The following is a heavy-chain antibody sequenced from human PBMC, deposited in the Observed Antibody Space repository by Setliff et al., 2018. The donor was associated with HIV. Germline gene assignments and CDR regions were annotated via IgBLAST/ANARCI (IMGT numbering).Heavy chain of an antibody. V-gene: IGHV4-4*08. CDR2: IYTSGST. D-gene: IGHD3-3*01. J-gene: IGHJ6*03. CDR1: GGSISSYY. CDR3: ARCYYNFWSGYPLDYMDV. Sequence: PSETLSLTCTVSGGSISSYYWSWIRQPPGKGLEWIGSIYTSGSTNYNPSLKSRLTISLDTKNQFSLKLSSVTAADTAVYYCARCYYNFWSGYPLDYMDVWGKGTTVTVSS.